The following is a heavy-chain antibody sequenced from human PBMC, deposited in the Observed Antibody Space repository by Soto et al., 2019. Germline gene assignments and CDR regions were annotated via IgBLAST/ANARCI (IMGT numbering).Heavy chain of an antibody. V-gene: IGHV3-21*01. Sequence: PGGSLRLSCAASGFTFSSYSMNWVRQAPGKGLEWVSSISSSSSYIYYADSVKGRFTISRDNAKNSLYLQMNSLRAEDTAVYYCARDHGIAAAGELGYGMDVWGQGTTVTVSS. D-gene: IGHD6-13*01. CDR2: ISSSSSYI. CDR3: ARDHGIAAAGELGYGMDV. J-gene: IGHJ6*02. CDR1: GFTFSSYS.